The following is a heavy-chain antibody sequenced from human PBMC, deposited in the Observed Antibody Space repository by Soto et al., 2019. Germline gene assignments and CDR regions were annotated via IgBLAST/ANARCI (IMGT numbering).Heavy chain of an antibody. J-gene: IGHJ4*02. CDR2: IKSDGSIT. CDR3: ARDGLVTTAGVDFDY. CDR1: GFTSSSYW. D-gene: IGHD4-4*01. Sequence: EVQLAESGGGLVQPGGSLRLSCAASGFTSSSYWMHWVRQAPGKGLVWVSRIKSDGSITTYADSVKGRFTISRDNAKNTLYLQMNSLRAEDTAVYYCARDGLVTTAGVDFDYWGQGTLVTVSS. V-gene: IGHV3-74*03.